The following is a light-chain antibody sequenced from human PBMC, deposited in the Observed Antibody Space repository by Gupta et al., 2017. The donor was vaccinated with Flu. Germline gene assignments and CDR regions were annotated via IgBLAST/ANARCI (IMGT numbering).Light chain of an antibody. CDR2: RSD. V-gene: IGLV1-47*01. Sequence: VTISCSGSSSNIGSNYVYWYQQVPGTAPKLLICRSDQRPSGGPDRFSGSKSGTSASLAISGLRSEDEADYYCASWDDSLSGYVVFGGGTKLTVL. CDR3: ASWDDSLSGYVV. CDR1: SSNIGSNY. J-gene: IGLJ2*01.